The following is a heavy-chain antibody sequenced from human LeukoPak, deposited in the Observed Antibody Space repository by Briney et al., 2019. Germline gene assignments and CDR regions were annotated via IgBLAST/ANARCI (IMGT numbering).Heavy chain of an antibody. CDR1: GFTFDDNA. V-gene: IGHV3-20*04. D-gene: IGHD6-19*01. J-gene: IGHJ4*02. CDR3: TRDPGTVAIDY. Sequence: GGSLRLSCAASGFTFDDNAMSWVRQAPGKGLEWVSGIGKNGGNPGYADSVKGRFTISRDNAKNSLYLQMNSLRAEDTALFFCTRDPGTVAIDYWGQGTLVTVSS. CDR2: IGKNGGNP.